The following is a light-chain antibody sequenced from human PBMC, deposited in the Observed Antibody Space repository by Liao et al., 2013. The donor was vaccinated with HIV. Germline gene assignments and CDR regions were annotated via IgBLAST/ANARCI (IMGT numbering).Light chain of an antibody. CDR1: NIGRTT. CDR2: YDS. CDR3: QVWDSSSDHPEV. J-gene: IGLJ3*02. Sequence: SYEVTQAPSVSVAPGKTASITCGGDNIGRTTVHWYQQKPGQAPVLVIYYDSDRPSGIPERFSGSNSGNTATLTINRVEAGDEADYYCQVWDSSSDHPEVFGGGTKLTVL. V-gene: IGLV3-21*01.